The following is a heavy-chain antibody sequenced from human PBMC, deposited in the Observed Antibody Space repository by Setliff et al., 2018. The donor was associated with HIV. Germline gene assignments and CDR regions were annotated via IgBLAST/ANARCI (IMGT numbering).Heavy chain of an antibody. V-gene: IGHV4-4*02. CDR3: ARANIVVVPAAIYWYFDL. D-gene: IGHD2-2*01. CDR1: GGSISSTNY. J-gene: IGHJ2*01. Sequence: SETLSLTCAVSGGSISSTNYWSWIRQPPGKGLEWIGEINHSGSTNYNPSLKSRVTISVDTSKNQFSLKLSSVTAADTAVYYCARANIVVVPAAIYWYFDLWGRGTLVTVSS. CDR2: INHSGST.